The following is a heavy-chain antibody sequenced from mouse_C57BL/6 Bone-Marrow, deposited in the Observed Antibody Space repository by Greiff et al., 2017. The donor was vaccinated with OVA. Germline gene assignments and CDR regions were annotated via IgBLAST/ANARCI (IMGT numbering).Heavy chain of an antibody. CDR2: IDPSDSYT. CDR1: GYTFTSYW. CDR3: ARILRRYYFDY. J-gene: IGHJ2*01. Sequence: QVQLQQPGAELVRPGTSVKLSCKASGYTFTSYWMHWVKQRPGQGLEWIGVIDPSDSYTNSNQKFKGKATLTVDTSSSTAYMQLSSLTSEDSAVYYCARILRRYYFDYWGQGTTLTVSS. V-gene: IGHV1-59*01. D-gene: IGHD1-2*01.